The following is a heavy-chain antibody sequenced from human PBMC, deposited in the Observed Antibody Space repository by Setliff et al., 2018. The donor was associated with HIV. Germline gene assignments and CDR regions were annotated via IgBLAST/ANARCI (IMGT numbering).Heavy chain of an antibody. Sequence: GGSLRLSCVVSTFTFPNYWMAWLRQAPGRGLEFVANINQRGTEINYMDSVKGRFTISRDNAKNSLYLQMNTLGAEDTAVYYCAKDVYGGAFEWWGQGTVVTVSS. CDR1: TFTFPNYW. D-gene: IGHD3-3*01. CDR2: INQRGTEI. CDR3: AKDVYGGAFEW. V-gene: IGHV3-7*04. J-gene: IGHJ3*01.